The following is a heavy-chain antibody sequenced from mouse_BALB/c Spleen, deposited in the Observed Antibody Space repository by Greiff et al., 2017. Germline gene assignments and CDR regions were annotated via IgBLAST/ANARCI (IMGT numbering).Heavy chain of an antibody. V-gene: IGHV14-3*02. Sequence: EVQGVESGAELVKPGASVKLSCTASGFNIKDTYMHWVKQRPEQGLEWIGRIDPANGNTKYDPKFQGKATITADTSSNTAYLQLSSLTSEDTAVYYCALDAMDYWGQGTSVTVSS. CDR3: ALDAMDY. CDR1: GFNIKDTY. CDR2: IDPANGNT. J-gene: IGHJ4*01.